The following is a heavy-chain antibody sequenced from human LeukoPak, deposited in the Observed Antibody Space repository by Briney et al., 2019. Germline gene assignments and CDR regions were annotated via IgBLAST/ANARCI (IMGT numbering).Heavy chain of an antibody. D-gene: IGHD3/OR15-3a*01. CDR3: AKGRDWGYFDY. V-gene: IGHV3-30*18. Sequence: GGSLRLSCAASGFTFSSYGMHWVRQAPGKGLEWVAVISYDGSNKYYADSVKGRFTISRDDSKNTLYLQMNSLRAEDTAVYYCAKGRDWGYFDYWGQGTLVTVSS. CDR1: GFTFSSYG. J-gene: IGHJ4*02. CDR2: ISYDGSNK.